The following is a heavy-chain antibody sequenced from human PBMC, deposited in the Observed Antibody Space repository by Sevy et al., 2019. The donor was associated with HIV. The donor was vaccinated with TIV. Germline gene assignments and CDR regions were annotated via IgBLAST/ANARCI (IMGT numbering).Heavy chain of an antibody. CDR3: ARGLEYSSVLGASYYFDY. D-gene: IGHD6-19*01. Sequence: SETLSLTCTVSGGSISSYYWSWIRQPAGKGLEWIGRIYTSGSTNYNPSLKSRVTMSVDTSKNQFSLKLSSVTAADTAVYYCARGLEYSSVLGASYYFDYWGQGTLVTVSS. CDR2: IYTSGST. CDR1: GGSISSYY. V-gene: IGHV4-4*07. J-gene: IGHJ4*02.